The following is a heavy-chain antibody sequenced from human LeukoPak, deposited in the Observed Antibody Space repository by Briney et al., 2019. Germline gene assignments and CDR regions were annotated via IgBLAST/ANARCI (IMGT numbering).Heavy chain of an antibody. D-gene: IGHD3-3*01. CDR1: GGSISSSSYY. CDR3: ARTELRLMAFDI. Sequence: PSETLSLTCTVSGGSISSSSYYWGWIRQPPGKGLEWIGSIYYSGSTYYNPSLKSRVTISVDTSKNQFSLKLSSVTAADTAVYYCARTELRLMAFDIWGQGTMVTVSS. CDR2: IYYSGST. V-gene: IGHV4-39*07. J-gene: IGHJ3*02.